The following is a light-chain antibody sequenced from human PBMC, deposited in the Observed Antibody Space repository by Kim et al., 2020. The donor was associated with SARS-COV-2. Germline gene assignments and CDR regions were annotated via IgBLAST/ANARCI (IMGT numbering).Light chain of an antibody. CDR3: NSRDSSGNHVV. CDR2: GKN. V-gene: IGLV3-19*01. CDR1: SLRSYY. Sequence: LGHTVRITCQGDSLRSYYASWYQQKPGQAPVLVIYGKNNRPSGIPDRFSGSSSGNTASLTITGAQAEDEADYYCNSRDSSGNHVVFGGGTQLTVL. J-gene: IGLJ2*01.